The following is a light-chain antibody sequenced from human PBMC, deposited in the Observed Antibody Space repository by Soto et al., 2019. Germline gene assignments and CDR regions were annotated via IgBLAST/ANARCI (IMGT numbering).Light chain of an antibody. CDR3: GTWDSTLTAYV. J-gene: IGLJ1*01. Sequence: QSVLTQPPSVSAAPGQRVTISCSGSNSNAGNNYISWFQQLPGTAPKLLIYDSNKRPSGIPDRFSGSKSGTSATLAITGLQTGDEADYYCGTWDSTLTAYVFGTGTKVTVL. CDR2: DSN. V-gene: IGLV1-51*01. CDR1: NSNAGNNY.